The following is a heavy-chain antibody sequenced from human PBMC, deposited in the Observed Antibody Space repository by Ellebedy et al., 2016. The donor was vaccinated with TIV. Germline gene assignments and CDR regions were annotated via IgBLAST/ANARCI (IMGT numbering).Heavy chain of an antibody. CDR2: IRSSGAPI. Sequence: PGGSLRLSCVASGFTFSTYSMNWVRQAPGKGLEWVPFIRSSGAPISYADSVKGRFTISRDNAKNSLYLQMNSLRANDTAVYYCARGYGLDVWGQGTTVTVSS. CDR1: GFTFSTYS. V-gene: IGHV3-21*01. CDR3: ARGYGLDV. J-gene: IGHJ6*02.